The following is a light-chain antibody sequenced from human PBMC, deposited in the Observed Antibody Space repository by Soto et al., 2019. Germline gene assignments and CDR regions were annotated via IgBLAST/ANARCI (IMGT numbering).Light chain of an antibody. J-gene: IGLJ2*01. V-gene: IGLV1-40*01. CDR3: QSYDSSLSRSV. CDR2: ANI. Sequence: QSVLTQPPSVSGAPGQRVTISCTGSSSNIGAGYDVHWYQQLPGTAPKLLIYANINRPSGVPDRFSGSKSGTSASLAITGLQAEDEADYYCQSYDSSLSRSVFGGGTKLTVL. CDR1: SSNIGAGYD.